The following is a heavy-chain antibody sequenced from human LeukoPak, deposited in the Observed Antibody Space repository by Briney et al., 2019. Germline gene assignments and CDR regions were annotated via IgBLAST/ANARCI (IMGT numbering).Heavy chain of an antibody. Sequence: GGSLRLSCAASGFTFSSYAMGWVRQAPGKGLEWVSAISGSGGSTYYADSVKGRFTISRDNSKNTLYLQMNSLRAEDTAVYYCAKRHSGISYYGSGSYYKDWGQGTLVTVSS. J-gene: IGHJ4*02. V-gene: IGHV3-23*01. D-gene: IGHD3-10*01. CDR2: ISGSGGST. CDR3: AKRHSGISYYGSGSYYKD. CDR1: GFTFSSYA.